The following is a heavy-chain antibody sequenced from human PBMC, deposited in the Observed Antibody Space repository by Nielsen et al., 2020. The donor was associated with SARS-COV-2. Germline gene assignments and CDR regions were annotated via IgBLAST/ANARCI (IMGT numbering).Heavy chain of an antibody. Sequence: GGSLRLSCAASGFTFSSYSMNWVRQAPGKGLEWVSYISSSSSTIYYADSVKGRFTISRDNAKNSLYPQMNSLRAEDTAVYYCARVGSSGWIQHWGQGTLVTVSS. CDR1: GFTFSSYS. CDR2: ISSSSSTI. J-gene: IGHJ1*01. V-gene: IGHV3-48*01. D-gene: IGHD6-19*01. CDR3: ARVGSSGWIQH.